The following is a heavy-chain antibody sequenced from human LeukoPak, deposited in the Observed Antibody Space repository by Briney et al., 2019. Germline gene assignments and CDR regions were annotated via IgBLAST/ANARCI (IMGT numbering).Heavy chain of an antibody. CDR3: ARDFDY. Sequence: SETLSLTCTVSGGSISSYYWSWIRQPPGKGLEWIGYIYYSGTTNYNPSLKSRVTILVDTSKNQFSLNLSSVTAADTAVYYCARDFDYWGQGTLVTVSS. CDR2: IYYSGTT. CDR1: GGSISSYY. J-gene: IGHJ4*02. V-gene: IGHV4-59*12.